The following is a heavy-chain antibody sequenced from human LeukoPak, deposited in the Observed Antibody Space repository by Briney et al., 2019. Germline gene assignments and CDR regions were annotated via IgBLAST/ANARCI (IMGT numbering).Heavy chain of an antibody. D-gene: IGHD3-22*01. CDR3: ARATYYYDSSGYYPPYYYYYMDV. CDR2: IYYSGST. Sequence: PLETLSLTCTVSGGSISSYYWSWIRQPPGKGLEWIGYIYYSGSTNYNPSLKSRVTISVDTSKNQFSLKLSSVTAADTAVYYCARATYYYDSSGYYPPYYYYYMDVWGKGTTVTVSS. CDR1: GGSISSYY. J-gene: IGHJ6*03. V-gene: IGHV4-59*01.